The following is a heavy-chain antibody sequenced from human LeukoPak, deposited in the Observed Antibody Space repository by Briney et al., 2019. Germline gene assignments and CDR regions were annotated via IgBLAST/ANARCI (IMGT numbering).Heavy chain of an antibody. CDR3: ARDRSGWYGQEY. V-gene: IGHV4-4*07. D-gene: IGHD6-19*01. CDR2: IYSTGST. Sequence: SETLSLTCTVSGGSISSYYWSWIRQPAGKGLEWIGRIYSTGSTNYNPSLKRRVTISVDNSKNQFSLKLSSVTAADTAVYYCARDRSGWYGQEYWGQGNLVTVSS. CDR1: GGSISSYY. J-gene: IGHJ4*02.